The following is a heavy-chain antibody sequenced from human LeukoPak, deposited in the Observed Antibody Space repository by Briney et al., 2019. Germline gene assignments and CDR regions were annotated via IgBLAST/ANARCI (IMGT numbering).Heavy chain of an antibody. CDR3: ARDHNYAFDN. Sequence: GGSLRLSCAASGFIFSDYSMNWVRQAPGKGLEWISYIGLSSGRTMYADSVKGRLTISGDNAKNSLYLQMNSLRVEDTAVYFCARDHNYAFDNWGQGILVTVSS. J-gene: IGHJ4*02. V-gene: IGHV3-48*04. D-gene: IGHD1-1*01. CDR2: IGLSSGRT. CDR1: GFIFSDYS.